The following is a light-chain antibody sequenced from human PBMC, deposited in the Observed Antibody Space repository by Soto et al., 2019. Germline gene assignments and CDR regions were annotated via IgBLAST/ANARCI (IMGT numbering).Light chain of an antibody. CDR3: QQYNNWPPVT. V-gene: IGKV3-15*01. CDR2: AAS. CDR1: QSVSNN. Sequence: EIVMTQSPVTLSVSPGERVTLSCRASQSVSNNLAWYQQKSGQAPRLLIYAASTRVTGIPARFSGSGSGTEFTITISSLQSEDFAIYYCQQYNNWPPVTFSQGTRLDIK. J-gene: IGKJ5*01.